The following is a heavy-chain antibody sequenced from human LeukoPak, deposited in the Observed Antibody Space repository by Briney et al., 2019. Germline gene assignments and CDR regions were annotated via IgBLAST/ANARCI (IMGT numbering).Heavy chain of an antibody. CDR1: GYTFTGYY. J-gene: IGHJ4*02. CDR3: ARGISITMVRGVRGFRIYYFDY. D-gene: IGHD3-10*01. CDR2: INPNSGGT. Sequence: ASVKVSCKASGYTFTGYYMHWVRQAPGQGLEWMGWINPNSGGTNYAQKFQGRVTMTRDTSISTAYMELSRLRSDDTAVYYCARGISITMVRGVRGFRIYYFDYWGQGTLVTVSS. V-gene: IGHV1-2*02.